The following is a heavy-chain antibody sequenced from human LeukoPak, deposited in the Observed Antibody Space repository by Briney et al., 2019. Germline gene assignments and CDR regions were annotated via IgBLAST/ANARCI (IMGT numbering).Heavy chain of an antibody. J-gene: IGHJ6*03. Sequence: GGSLRLSCAASGFTFSSFDMHWVRHPTGQGLEWVSTIGTASDTYYPGSVEGRFALSRDNAKNALYLQMNSLTAGDTAVYYCARGPPRGKYYYMDVWGKGTTVTVSS. CDR3: ARGPPRGKYYYMDV. CDR1: GFTFSSFD. V-gene: IGHV3-13*01. CDR2: IGTASDT. D-gene: IGHD1-1*01.